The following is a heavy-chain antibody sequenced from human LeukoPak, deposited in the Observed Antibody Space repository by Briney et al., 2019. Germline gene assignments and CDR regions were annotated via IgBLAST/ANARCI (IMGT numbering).Heavy chain of an antibody. Sequence: SETLSLTCTVSGDSIGTYYLNWIRQPAGKGLEWIGRISTSGSTSYNPSLKSRVAMSVDTSKNHFSLNLSSVTAADTAVYYCAKEGRSFDWSNYYYYSIDVWGKGTTVTIPS. D-gene: IGHD3-9*01. CDR2: ISTSGST. V-gene: IGHV4-4*07. J-gene: IGHJ6*03. CDR3: AKEGRSFDWSNYYYYSIDV. CDR1: GDSIGTYY.